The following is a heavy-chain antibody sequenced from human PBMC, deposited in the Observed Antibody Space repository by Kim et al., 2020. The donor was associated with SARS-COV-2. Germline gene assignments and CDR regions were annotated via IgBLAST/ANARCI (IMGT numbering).Heavy chain of an antibody. CDR3: SGWGPLKNY. CDR1: GFTFSTYW. J-gene: IGHJ4*02. V-gene: IGHV3-7*01. Sequence: GGSLRLSCAASGFTFSTYWMNWVRQSPEKGLEWVANINTDGNTKRHVDSVKGRFTVARDNAENILYLEMYSLRVEDTAGYYCSGWGPLKNYWAQGSLVTVSS. CDR2: INTDGNTK. D-gene: IGHD1-26*01.